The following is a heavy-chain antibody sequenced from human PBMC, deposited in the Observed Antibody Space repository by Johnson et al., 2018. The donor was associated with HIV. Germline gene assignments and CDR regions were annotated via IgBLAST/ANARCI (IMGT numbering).Heavy chain of an antibody. CDR1: GFTFSSYD. Sequence: VQLVESGGGLVKPGGSLRLSCAASGFTFSSYDMHWVRQATGKGLEWVSAIGTAGDTYYPGSVKGRFTISRENAKNSLYLQMNSLRAGDTAVYYCARGPGYCSGDTCSDTHDLGDAFDIWGQGTMVTVSS. D-gene: IGHD2-15*01. CDR2: IGTAGDT. V-gene: IGHV3-13*01. J-gene: IGHJ3*02. CDR3: ARGPGYCSGDTCSDTHDLGDAFDI.